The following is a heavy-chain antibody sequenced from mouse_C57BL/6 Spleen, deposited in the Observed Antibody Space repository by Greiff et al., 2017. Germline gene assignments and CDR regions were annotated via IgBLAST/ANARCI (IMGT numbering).Heavy chain of an antibody. CDR3: ARDFDDDEGAMDY. V-gene: IGHV1-53*01. CDR1: GYTFTSYW. J-gene: IGHJ4*01. D-gene: IGHD2-4*01. CDR2: INPSNGGT. Sequence: VQLQQPGTELVKPGASVKLSCKASGYTFTSYWMHWVKQRPGQGLEWIGNINPSNGGTNYNEKLKSKATLTVDKSSSTAYMQLSSLTSDDSAVYYCARDFDDDEGAMDYWGQGTSVTVSS.